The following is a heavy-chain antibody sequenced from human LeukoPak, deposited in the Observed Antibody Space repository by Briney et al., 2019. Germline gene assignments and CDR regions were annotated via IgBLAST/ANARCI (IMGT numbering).Heavy chain of an antibody. CDR1: GFKFNDYA. CDR3: AKETKVGENLYYFDY. CDR2: LSWHSGSI. Sequence: GGSLRLSCVASGFKFNDYAMHWVRQAPGKGLEWVSGLSWHSGSIGYADSVKGRFIISRDNAKNSLDLEMNSLRPEDSALYYCAKETKVGENLYYFDYWGRGTLVTVSS. V-gene: IGHV3-9*01. J-gene: IGHJ4*02. D-gene: IGHD1-26*01.